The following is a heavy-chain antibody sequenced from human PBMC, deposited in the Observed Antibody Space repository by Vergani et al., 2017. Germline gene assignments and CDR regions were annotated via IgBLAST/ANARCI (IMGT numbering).Heavy chain of an antibody. V-gene: IGHV4-34*01. D-gene: IGHD4-17*01. J-gene: IGHJ4*02. CDR2: INHSGST. CDR1: GGSFSGYY. Sequence: QVQLQQWGAGLLKPSETLSLTCAVYGGSFSGYYWSWIRQPPGKGLEWIGEINHSGSTNYNPSLKSRVTISVDTSKNQFSLKLSSVTAADTAVYYCARRTYGDYLDYWGQGTLVTVSS. CDR3: ARRTYGDYLDY.